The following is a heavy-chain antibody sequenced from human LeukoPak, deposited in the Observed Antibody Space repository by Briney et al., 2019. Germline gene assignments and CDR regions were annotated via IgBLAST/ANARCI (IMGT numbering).Heavy chain of an antibody. CDR3: ARVPIGYCSRTSCYVYYYYMDV. Sequence: GASVKVSCKASGGTFSSYAIRWMRQARGQGLEWMGGIIPIFGTANYAQKFQGRVTITADESTSTAYMELSSLRSEDTAVYYCARVPIGYCSRTSCYVYYYYMDVWGKGTTVTVSS. D-gene: IGHD2-2*01. CDR2: IIPIFGTA. CDR1: GGTFSSYA. J-gene: IGHJ6*03. V-gene: IGHV1-69*13.